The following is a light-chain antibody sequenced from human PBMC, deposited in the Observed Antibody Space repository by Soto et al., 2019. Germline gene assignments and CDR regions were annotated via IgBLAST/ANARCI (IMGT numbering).Light chain of an antibody. J-gene: IGKJ1*01. V-gene: IGKV1-5*03. CDR2: KAS. CDR1: QGISSW. CDR3: QHYNSYSEA. Sequence: DIQMTQSPSTLSASVGDTVTITCRASQGISSWLAWYQQKPGKAPKLLIYKASTLKSGVPSRFSGSGSGTEFTLTISSPQPDDFATYYCQHYNSYSEAFGQGTKVDIK.